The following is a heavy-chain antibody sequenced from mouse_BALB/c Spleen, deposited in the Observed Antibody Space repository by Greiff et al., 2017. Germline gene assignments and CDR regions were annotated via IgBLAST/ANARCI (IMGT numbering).Heavy chain of an antibody. CDR3: ARTIHYYGYGAMDY. V-gene: IGHV2-2*02. CDR1: GFSLTSYG. D-gene: IGHD1-2*01. J-gene: IGHJ4*01. CDR2: IWSGGST. Sequence: VKLVESGPGLVQPSQSLSITCTVSGFSLTSYGVHWVRQSPGKGLEWLGVIWSGGSTDYNAAFISRLSISKDNSKSQVFFKMNSLQANDTAIYYCARTIHYYGYGAMDYWGQGTSVTVSS.